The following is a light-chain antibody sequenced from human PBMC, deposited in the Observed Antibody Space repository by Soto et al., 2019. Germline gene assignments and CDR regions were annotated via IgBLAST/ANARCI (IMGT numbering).Light chain of an antibody. J-gene: IGLJ1*01. CDR3: SSYTSISPLYV. V-gene: IGLV2-14*01. CDR1: GSDIGGYNY. CDR2: EVT. Sequence: QSALTHSASVSGSPGQSITSPCTGTGSDIGGYNYVSWYQQYPGKAPKLVIYEVTHRPSGVSDRFSGSKSGNTASLTISGLQAEDEADYYCSSYTSISPLYVFGTGTKVTVL.